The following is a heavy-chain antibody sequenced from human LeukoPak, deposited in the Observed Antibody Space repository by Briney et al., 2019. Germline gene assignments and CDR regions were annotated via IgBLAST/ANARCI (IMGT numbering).Heavy chain of an antibody. J-gene: IGHJ3*02. CDR2: VSGSGGST. V-gene: IGHV3-23*01. Sequence: PGGSLRLSCAASGFTFSSYAMSWVRQAPGKGLEWVSAVSGSGGSTYYADSVKGRFTISRDNSKNTLYLQMNSLRAEDTAVYYCAKVRSGSYSAFDIWGQGTMVTVSS. CDR3: AKVRSGSYSAFDI. CDR1: GFTFSSYA. D-gene: IGHD1-26*01.